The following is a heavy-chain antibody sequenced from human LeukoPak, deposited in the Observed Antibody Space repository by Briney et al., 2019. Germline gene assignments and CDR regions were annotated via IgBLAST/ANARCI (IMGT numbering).Heavy chain of an antibody. CDR3: ARSPGVRGSSSGWFDP. V-gene: IGHV3-23*01. CDR2: ISGSGGST. Sequence: QPGGSLRLSCAASGFTFSSYAMSWVRQAPGKGLEWVSAISGSGGSTYYADSVKGRFTISRDNSKNTLYLQMNTLSGEHTALYYCARSPGVRGSSSGWFDPWRQATMVTVSS. J-gene: IGHJ5*02. D-gene: IGHD6-13*01. CDR1: GFTFSSYA.